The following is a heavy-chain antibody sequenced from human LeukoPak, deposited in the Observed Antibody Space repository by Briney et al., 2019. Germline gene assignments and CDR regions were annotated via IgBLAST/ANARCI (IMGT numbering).Heavy chain of an antibody. Sequence: PSQTLSLTCTVSGGSISSGDYYWSWIRQPPGKGLEWIGYIYYSGSTYYNPSLESRVTISLDTSKNQFSLKLSSVTAADTAVYYCARLPIMVGAPRHFQDWGQGTLVIVSS. D-gene: IGHD1-26*01. J-gene: IGHJ1*01. CDR3: ARLPIMVGAPRHFQD. CDR2: IYYSGST. V-gene: IGHV4-30-4*08. CDR1: GGSISSGDYY.